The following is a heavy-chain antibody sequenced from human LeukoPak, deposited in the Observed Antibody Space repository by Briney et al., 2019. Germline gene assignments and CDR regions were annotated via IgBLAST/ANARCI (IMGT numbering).Heavy chain of an antibody. D-gene: IGHD4-23*01. CDR1: GGSISSNTHY. Sequence: PSETLSLTCTVSGGSISSNTHYWGWIRQPPGKGLEWIGSIYYGGSTYYNPSLKSRVTISVDTSKNQFSLKLSSVTAADTAVYYCARRGNTGRSFDYWGQGTLVTVSS. V-gene: IGHV4-39*01. CDR2: IYYGGST. J-gene: IGHJ4*02. CDR3: ARRGNTGRSFDY.